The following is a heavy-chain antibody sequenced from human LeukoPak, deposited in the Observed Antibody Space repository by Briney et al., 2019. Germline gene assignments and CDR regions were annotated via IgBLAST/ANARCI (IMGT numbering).Heavy chain of an antibody. CDR1: GGSISSYY. CDR2: IYYSGST. J-gene: IGHJ4*02. V-gene: IGHV4-59*08. Sequence: SETLSLTCTVSGGSISSYYWSWIRQSPGKGLAWIGYIYYSGSTKYNPSLKSRVTISVDTSKNQFSLRMNSVTAADTAVYYCARGKSRGSHIDYWGQGTLVTVSS. D-gene: IGHD1-26*01. CDR3: ARGKSRGSHIDY.